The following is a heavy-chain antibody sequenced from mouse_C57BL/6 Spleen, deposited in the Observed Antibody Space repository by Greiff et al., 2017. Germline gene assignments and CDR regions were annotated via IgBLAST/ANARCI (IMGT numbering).Heavy chain of an antibody. V-gene: IGHV1-54*01. CDR3: ARTYGSAYWYFDV. Sequence: QVQLQQSGAELVRPGTSVKVSCKASGYAFTNYLIEWVKQRPGQGLEWIGVINPGSGGTNYNEKFKGKATLTADKSSSTAYMQLSSLTSEDSAVYFCARTYGSAYWYFDVGGTGTTVTVSS. CDR1: GYAFTNYL. CDR2: INPGSGGT. D-gene: IGHD1-1*01. J-gene: IGHJ1*03.